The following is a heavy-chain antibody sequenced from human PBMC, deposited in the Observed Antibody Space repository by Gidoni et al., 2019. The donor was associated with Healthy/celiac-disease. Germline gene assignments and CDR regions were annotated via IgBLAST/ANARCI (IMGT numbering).Heavy chain of an antibody. CDR3: ARDLWGPPNYYYYGMDV. J-gene: IGHJ6*02. V-gene: IGHV1-46*01. Sequence: QVQLVQSGAEVKKPGASVKVSCKASGYTFTSYYMHWVRQAPGQGLEWMGIINPSGGSTSYAQKFQGRVTMTRDTSTSTVYMELSSLRSEDTAVYYCARDLWGPPNYYYYGMDVWGQGTTVTVSS. D-gene: IGHD3-16*01. CDR1: GYTFTSYY. CDR2: INPSGGST.